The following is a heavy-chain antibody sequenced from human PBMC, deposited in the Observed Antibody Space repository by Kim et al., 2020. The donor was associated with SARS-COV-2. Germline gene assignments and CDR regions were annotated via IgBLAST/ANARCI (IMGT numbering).Heavy chain of an antibody. J-gene: IGHJ3*02. D-gene: IGHD1-1*01. CDR3: ARGWERRGGAFDI. Sequence: GGSLRLSCAASGFTFSSYAMHWVRQAPGKGLEWVAVISYDGSNKYYADSVKGRFTISRDNSKNTLYLQMNSLRAEDTAVYYCARGWERRGGAFDIWGQGTMVTVSS. CDR1: GFTFSSYA. CDR2: ISYDGSNK. V-gene: IGHV3-30-3*01.